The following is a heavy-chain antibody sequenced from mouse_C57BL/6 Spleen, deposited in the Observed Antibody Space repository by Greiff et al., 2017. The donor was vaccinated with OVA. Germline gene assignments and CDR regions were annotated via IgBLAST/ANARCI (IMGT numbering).Heavy chain of an antibody. CDR1: GFSLSTFGMG. Sequence: QVQLKESGPGILQPSQTLSLTCSFSGFSLSTFGMGVGWIRQPSGKGLEWLAHIWWDDDKYYNPAQKSRLTISKDTSKNQVFRKIANVDTADTATYYCARDSYYSNYYYAMDYWGQGTSVTVSS. J-gene: IGHJ4*01. CDR3: ARDSYYSNYYYAMDY. D-gene: IGHD2-5*01. CDR2: IWWDDDK. V-gene: IGHV8-8*01.